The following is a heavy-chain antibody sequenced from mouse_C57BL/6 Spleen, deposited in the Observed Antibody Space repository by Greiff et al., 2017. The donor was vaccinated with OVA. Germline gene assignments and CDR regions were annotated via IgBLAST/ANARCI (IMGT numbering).Heavy chain of an antibody. CDR2: IHPNSGST. D-gene: IGHD1-1*01. CDR3: APLITTVVEGYYFDY. V-gene: IGHV1-64*01. Sequence: QVQLQQPGAELVKPGASVKLSCKASGYTFTSYWMHWVKQRPGQGLEWIGMIHPNSGSTNYNEKFKSKATLTVDKSSSTAYMQLSSLTSEDSAVYYWAPLITTVVEGYYFDYWGQGTTLTVSS. J-gene: IGHJ2*01. CDR1: GYTFTSYW.